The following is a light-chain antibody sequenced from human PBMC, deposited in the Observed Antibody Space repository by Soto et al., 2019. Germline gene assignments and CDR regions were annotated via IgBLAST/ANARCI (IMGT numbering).Light chain of an antibody. Sequence: EIVLTQSPGTLSLSPGEGATLSCRASPSVSSSSLAWYQHKPGQAPRLLIYGASVRTTGIPDRFSVSGSGTDVTLTISRLGPEEYAMYYCQQYGSSPLSFGGGTKV. V-gene: IGKV3-20*01. CDR3: QQYGSSPLS. J-gene: IGKJ4*01. CDR1: PSVSSSS. CDR2: GAS.